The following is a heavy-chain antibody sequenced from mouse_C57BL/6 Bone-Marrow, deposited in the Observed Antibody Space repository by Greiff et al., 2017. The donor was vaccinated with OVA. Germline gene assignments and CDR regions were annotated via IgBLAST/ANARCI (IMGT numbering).Heavy chain of an antibody. Sequence: EVKLMESGEGLVKPGGSLKLSCAASGFTFSSYAMSWVRQTPEKRLEWVATISDGGSYTYYPDNVKGRFTISRDNAKNNLYLQMSHLKSEDTAMYYCARDTLLTTVVATDAYWGQGTLVTVSA. V-gene: IGHV5-4*01. CDR3: ARDTLLTTVVATDAY. CDR1: GFTFSSYA. CDR2: ISDGGSYT. J-gene: IGHJ3*01. D-gene: IGHD1-1*01.